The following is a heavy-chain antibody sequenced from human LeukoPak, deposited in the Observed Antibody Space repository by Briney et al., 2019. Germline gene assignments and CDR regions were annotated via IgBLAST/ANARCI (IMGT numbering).Heavy chain of an antibody. CDR1: GFTFSDFY. V-gene: IGHV3-11*03. D-gene: IGHD2-15*01. J-gene: IGHJ4*02. Sequence: GGSLRLSCAASGFTFSDFYMSWIRHAPGKGLESVSYISGSSSNTNYADSVEARFTISRDNAKNSLYLQMNSLRAEDTAMYYCTRHPAEGDYWGQGTLVTVSS. CDR2: ISGSSSNT. CDR3: TRHPAEGDY.